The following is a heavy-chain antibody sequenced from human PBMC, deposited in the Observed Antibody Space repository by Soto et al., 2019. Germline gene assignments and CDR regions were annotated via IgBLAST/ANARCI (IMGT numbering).Heavy chain of an antibody. CDR3: ARGRSVIDHDDFEY. CDR2: MSFDGNSK. V-gene: IGHV3-30-3*01. Sequence: QVQLVESGGGVVQPGRSLRLSCAASGFTFSSYSMHWVHQAPGKGLEWVAAMSFDGNSKYFADSVKGRFTISRDNSKNTLSLQMNSLGADDSAVYYCARGRSVIDHDDFEYWGQGTLVTVSS. J-gene: IGHJ4*02. D-gene: IGHD2-21*01. CDR1: GFTFSSYS.